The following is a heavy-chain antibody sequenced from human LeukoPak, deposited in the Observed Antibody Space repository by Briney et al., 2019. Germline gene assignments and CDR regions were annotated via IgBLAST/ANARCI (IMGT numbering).Heavy chain of an antibody. D-gene: IGHD6-13*01. Sequence: SETLSLTCTVSGGSISSSSYYWGWIRQPPGKGLEWIGSIYYSGSTYYNPSLKSRVTISVDTSKNQSSLKLSSVTAADTAVYYCARPTDSSSWYTFDYWGQGTLVTVSS. CDR3: ARPTDSSSWYTFDY. J-gene: IGHJ4*02. CDR1: GGSISSSSYY. V-gene: IGHV4-39*01. CDR2: IYYSGST.